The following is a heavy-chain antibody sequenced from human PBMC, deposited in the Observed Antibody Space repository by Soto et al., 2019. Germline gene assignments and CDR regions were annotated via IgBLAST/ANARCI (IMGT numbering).Heavy chain of an antibody. Sequence: KPSETLSLTCAVYGGSFSGYYHWTWIRQPPGKGLEWIGEINDSGSTYYNPSLESRVTISADTSKNHFSLKLRSVTAADTAVYYCARAPYDNIWGSYRYIDFWGQGALVTVSS. V-gene: IGHV4-34*01. J-gene: IGHJ4*02. CDR1: GGSFSGYY. CDR2: INDSGST. CDR3: ARAPYDNIWGSYRYIDF. D-gene: IGHD3-16*02.